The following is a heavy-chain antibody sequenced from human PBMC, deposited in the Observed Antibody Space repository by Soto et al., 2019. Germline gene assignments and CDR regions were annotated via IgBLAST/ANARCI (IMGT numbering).Heavy chain of an antibody. CDR3: TRGRYGEY. Sequence: QVHLVQSGAEGKKPGASVKVSCKGSGYAFTTYGIPWVRQAPGQGLEWMGWSRAHNGNTNYAQKLQGRVTVTRDTSTSTAYMEMRSLRSDDTAVYYCTRGRYGEYWGQGALVTVSS. J-gene: IGHJ4*02. D-gene: IGHD3-10*01. V-gene: IGHV1-18*01. CDR2: SRAHNGNT. CDR1: GYAFTTYG.